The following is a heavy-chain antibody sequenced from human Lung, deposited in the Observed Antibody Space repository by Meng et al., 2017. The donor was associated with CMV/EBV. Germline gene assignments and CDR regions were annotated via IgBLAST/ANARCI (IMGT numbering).Heavy chain of an antibody. CDR1: GGSIGSGGYY. CDR3: AREAGRDGYATPKFDY. Sequence: VQLQESGPGLGNPSQTLSLTCTVSGGSIGSGGYYWSWIRQHPGKGLEWIGYIYYTGSTFYNPSLKSRVTISVDTSKNQFSLKLIPATAADTAVYYCAREAGRDGYATPKFDYWGQGTLVTVSS. V-gene: IGHV4-31*03. D-gene: IGHD5-24*01. J-gene: IGHJ4*02. CDR2: IYYTGST.